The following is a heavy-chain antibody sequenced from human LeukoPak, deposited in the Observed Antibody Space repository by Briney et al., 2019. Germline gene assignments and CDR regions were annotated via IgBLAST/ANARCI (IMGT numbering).Heavy chain of an antibody. Sequence: GGSLRLSCAASGFTFSNFAMTWVRQAPGKGLEWVSSIVGSSTYYADSLKGRFTISRDNAKNSLYLQMNSLRAEDTAVYYCARIGAGSSRDYWGQGTLVTVSS. J-gene: IGHJ4*02. CDR2: IVGSSTY. CDR3: ARIGAGSSRDY. D-gene: IGHD6-13*01. V-gene: IGHV3-21*01. CDR1: GFTFSNFA.